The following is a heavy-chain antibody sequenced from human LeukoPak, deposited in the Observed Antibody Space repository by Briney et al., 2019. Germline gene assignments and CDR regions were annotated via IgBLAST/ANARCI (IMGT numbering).Heavy chain of an antibody. Sequence: GGSLRLSCAASGFPFSTHSLNWVRQAPGKGLEWVSRIDYDGSITNYADSVKGRFTISRDNARNTLYLQMNSLRVDDTAVYYCVKDLGGNYDYWGQGTLVTVSS. CDR3: VKDLGGNYDY. D-gene: IGHD1-7*01. J-gene: IGHJ4*02. CDR2: IDYDGSIT. V-gene: IGHV3-74*01. CDR1: GFPFSTHS.